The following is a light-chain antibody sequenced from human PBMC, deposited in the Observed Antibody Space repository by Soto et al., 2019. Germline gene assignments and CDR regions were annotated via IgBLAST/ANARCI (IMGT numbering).Light chain of an antibody. CDR1: QSVSSSY. V-gene: IGKV3D-20*02. CDR3: QQRGSWPWT. Sequence: EIVLTQSPGTLSLSPGERATLSCRASQSVSSSYLAWYQQKPGQAPRLLIYGASSRATGIPDRFSGSGSGTDFTLTISSLEPEDFAIYYCQQRGSWPWTFGQGTKVDIK. CDR2: GAS. J-gene: IGKJ1*01.